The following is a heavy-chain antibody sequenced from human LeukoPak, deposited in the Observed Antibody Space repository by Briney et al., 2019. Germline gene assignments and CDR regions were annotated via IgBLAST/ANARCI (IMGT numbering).Heavy chain of an antibody. J-gene: IGHJ6*03. CDR3: ARDVGDFWSGYYTDYYYMDV. CDR2: IYTSGST. CDR1: GGSISSYY. Sequence: SETLSLTCTVSGGSISSYYWSWIRQPAGKGLEWIGRIYTSGSTNYNPALKSRVTMSVDTSKNQFSLKLSSVTAADTAVYYCARDVGDFWSGYYTDYYYMDVWGKGTTVTVSS. V-gene: IGHV4-4*07. D-gene: IGHD3-3*01.